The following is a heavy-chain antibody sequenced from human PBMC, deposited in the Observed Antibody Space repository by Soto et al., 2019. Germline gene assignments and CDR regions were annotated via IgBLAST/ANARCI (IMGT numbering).Heavy chain of an antibody. CDR2: IYYSGST. D-gene: IGHD3-10*01. Sequence: PSETLSLTCTVSGGSISSGDYYWSWIRQPPGKGLEWIGYIYYSGSTYYNPSLMSRFTISRDNSKNTLYLQMNSLRAEDTAVYNCAGSYGSYFDFWGQGTLVTVSS. J-gene: IGHJ4*02. V-gene: IGHV4-30-4*01. CDR3: AGSYGSYFDF. CDR1: GGSISSGDYY.